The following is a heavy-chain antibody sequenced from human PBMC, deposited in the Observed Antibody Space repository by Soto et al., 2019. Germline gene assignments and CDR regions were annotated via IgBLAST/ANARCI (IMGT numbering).Heavy chain of an antibody. V-gene: IGHV1-8*01. CDR1: GYTFNRHD. CDR3: AREGLYGSIQDNTFDI. Sequence: QVQLVQSGAEVKRSGASVRISCNASGYTFNRHDINWVRQATGQRPEWIGWMNPNSGNTGYAQKFQGRVTMTRDSSITTAYMDLSRLTSEDTAIYYCAREGLYGSIQDNTFDIWGQGTMVSVSS. J-gene: IGHJ3*02. D-gene: IGHD6-19*01. CDR2: MNPNSGNT.